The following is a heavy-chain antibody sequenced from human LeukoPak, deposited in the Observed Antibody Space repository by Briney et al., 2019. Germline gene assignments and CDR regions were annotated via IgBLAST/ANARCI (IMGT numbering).Heavy chain of an antibody. D-gene: IGHD6-19*01. CDR1: SGSISSNSYY. CDR3: VREKLYSPNIAVAAPYYFDY. V-gene: IGHV4-39*07. CDR2: IYYSGSI. J-gene: IGHJ4*02. Sequence: SSETLSLTCTVSSGSISSNSYYWGWIRQPPGKGLEWIGNIYYSGSIYYNPSLKSRVTISVDTSKNQFSLKLTSVTAADTAVYYCVREKLYSPNIAVAAPYYFDYWGQGTLVTVSS.